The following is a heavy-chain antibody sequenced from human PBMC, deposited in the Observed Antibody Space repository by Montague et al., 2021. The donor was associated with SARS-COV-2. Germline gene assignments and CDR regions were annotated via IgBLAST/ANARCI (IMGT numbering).Heavy chain of an antibody. J-gene: IGHJ6*02. CDR2: IYYSGST. V-gene: IGHV4-59*01. CDR1: GGSISSYY. CDR3: ARYTRQIRLIVFDYGMDV. D-gene: IGHD4-17*01. Sequence: SETLSLTCTVSGGSISSYYWSWIRQPPGKGLGWIGYIYYSGSTNXNPSLKSRVTISVDTSKNQFSLKLSSVTAADTAVYYCARYTRQIRLIVFDYGMDVWGQGTTVTVSS.